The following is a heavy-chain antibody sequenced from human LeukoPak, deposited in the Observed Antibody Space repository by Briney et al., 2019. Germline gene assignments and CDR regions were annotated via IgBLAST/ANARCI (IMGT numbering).Heavy chain of an antibody. CDR3: ARGRHSSGWYEPDY. D-gene: IGHD6-19*01. V-gene: IGHV1-8*01. CDR2: MNPNSGNT. J-gene: IGHJ4*02. Sequence: ASVKVSCKASGYTFTSYDINWVRQATGQGLEWMGWMNPNSGNTGYARKFQGRVTMTRNTSISTAYMELSSLRSEDTAVYYCARGRHSSGWYEPDYWGQGTLVTVSS. CDR1: GYTFTSYD.